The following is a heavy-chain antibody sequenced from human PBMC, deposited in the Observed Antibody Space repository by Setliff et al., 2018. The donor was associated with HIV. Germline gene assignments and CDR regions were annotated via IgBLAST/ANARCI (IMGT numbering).Heavy chain of an antibody. CDR3: SNWNTTIDEDA. CDR1: GGSIRSYY. CDR2: IYYSGST. D-gene: IGHD5-18*01. J-gene: IGHJ5*02. Sequence: SETLSLTCTVSGGSIRSYYWSWIRQPPGKGLEWIGEIYYSGSTNCNPSLKSRVTVSVDTSKNQFSLKMTSVTAADTALYYCSNWNTTIDEDAWGQGTLVTVSS. V-gene: IGHV4-59*12.